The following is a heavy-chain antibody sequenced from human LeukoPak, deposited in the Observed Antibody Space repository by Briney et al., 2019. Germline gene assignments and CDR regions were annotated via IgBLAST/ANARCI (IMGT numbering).Heavy chain of an antibody. V-gene: IGHV4-59*01. CDR2: IYYSGST. Sequence: PSETLSLTCTVSGGSISSYYWSWIRQPPGKGLEWIGYIYYSGSTNYNPSLKSRVTISVDTSKNQFSLKLSSVTAADTAVYYCARDLDYDSSGYFGYWGQGALVTVSS. J-gene: IGHJ4*02. CDR3: ARDLDYDSSGYFGY. CDR1: GGSISSYY. D-gene: IGHD3-22*01.